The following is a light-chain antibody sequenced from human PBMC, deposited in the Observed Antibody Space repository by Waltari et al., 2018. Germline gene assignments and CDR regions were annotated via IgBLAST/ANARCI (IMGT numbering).Light chain of an antibody. CDR2: NNN. J-gene: IGLJ3*02. CDR3: QSYDMRLSGVV. CDR1: TSKIGGGYH. Sequence: QSVLTQPPSVSAAPGQRVSISCTGNTSKIGGGYHVHWYQQIPGTAPKLLIYNNNNRPSGVPYRFSGSKSVTSASLAISGLQAEDEAHYYCQSYDMRLSGVVFGGGTKLTVL. V-gene: IGLV1-40*01.